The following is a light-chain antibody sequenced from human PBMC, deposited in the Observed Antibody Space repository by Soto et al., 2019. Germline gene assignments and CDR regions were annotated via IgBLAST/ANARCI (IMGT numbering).Light chain of an antibody. CDR2: SNN. V-gene: IGLV1-47*02. CDR1: SSNIGSNY. J-gene: IGLJ3*02. Sequence: QLVLTQPPSASGTPGQRVTISCSGSSSNIGSNYVYWYQQLPGTAPKLLIYSNNQQPSGVPDRFSGSKSGTSASLAISGLRSEDEADYYCAAWDDSLSVWVFGGGTKLTVL. CDR3: AAWDDSLSVWV.